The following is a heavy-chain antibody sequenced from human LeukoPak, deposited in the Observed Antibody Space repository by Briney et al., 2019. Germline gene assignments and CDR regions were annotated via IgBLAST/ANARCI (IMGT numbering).Heavy chain of an antibody. V-gene: IGHV3-7*04. CDR1: GFTFNSYW. Sequence: GGSLRLSCAASGFTFNSYWMSWVRQAPGKGLEWVANIKPDGSEKYYVDFVKGRFTISRDNAKNSVYLQMNSLRDEDTAVYYCARDGIDYWGQGTLVTVSS. D-gene: IGHD1-26*01. CDR3: ARDGIDY. J-gene: IGHJ4*02. CDR2: IKPDGSEK.